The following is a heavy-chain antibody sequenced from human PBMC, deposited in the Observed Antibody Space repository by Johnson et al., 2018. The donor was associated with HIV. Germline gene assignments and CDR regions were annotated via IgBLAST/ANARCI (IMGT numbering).Heavy chain of an antibody. CDR2: ISYDGSNK. Sequence: QVQLVESGGGVVQPETSLRLSCAASGFTFSSYAMHWVRQAPGKGLEWVAVISYDGSNKYYADSVKGRFTISRDNSKNTLYLQMNSRRAEDTSVYYCARTMFGVATDTFDIWGQGTMVTVSS. CDR3: ARTMFGVATDTFDI. J-gene: IGHJ3*02. CDR1: GFTFSSYA. V-gene: IGHV3-30*04. D-gene: IGHD3-16*01.